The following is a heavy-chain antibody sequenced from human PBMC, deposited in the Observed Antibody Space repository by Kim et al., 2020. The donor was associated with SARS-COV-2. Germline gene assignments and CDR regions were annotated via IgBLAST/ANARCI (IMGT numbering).Heavy chain of an antibody. CDR3: ARVWSSNYYGSGSYLEWFDP. Sequence: RVTISVDTSKNQFSLKLSSVTAADTAVYYCARVWSSNYYGSGSYLEWFDPWGQGTLVTVSS. V-gene: IGHV4-59*01. J-gene: IGHJ5*02. D-gene: IGHD3-10*01.